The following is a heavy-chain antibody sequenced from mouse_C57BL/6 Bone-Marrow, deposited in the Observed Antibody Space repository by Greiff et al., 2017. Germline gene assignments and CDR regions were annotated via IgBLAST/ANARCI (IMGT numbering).Heavy chain of an antibody. CDR3: ARFLYRRFAY. CDR1: GYTFTSYW. Sequence: QVQLQQPGAELVMPGASVKLSCKASGYTFTSYWMHWVKQRPGQGLEWIGEIDPSDSYTNYNQKFKGKSTLTVDTSSSTAYMQLSSLTSEDSAVYYCARFLYRRFAYWGQGTLVTVSA. J-gene: IGHJ3*01. CDR2: IDPSDSYT. D-gene: IGHD2-14*01. V-gene: IGHV1-69*01.